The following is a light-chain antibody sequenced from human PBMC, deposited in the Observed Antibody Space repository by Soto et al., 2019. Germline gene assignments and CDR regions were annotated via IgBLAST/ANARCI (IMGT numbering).Light chain of an antibody. Sequence: DIQMTQSPSSLSASVGDRVTITCRASQSITRYLNWYQQKPGKAPKLLIYAASSLQSGVPSRFSGSGSGTAFTLTISSLQPEDSATYYCQQGYSTWTFGQGTKVEVK. J-gene: IGKJ1*01. V-gene: IGKV1-39*01. CDR3: QQGYSTWT. CDR1: QSITRY. CDR2: AAS.